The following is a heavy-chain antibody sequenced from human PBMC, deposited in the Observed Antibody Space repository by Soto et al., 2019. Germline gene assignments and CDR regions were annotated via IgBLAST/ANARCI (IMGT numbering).Heavy chain of an antibody. CDR1: GDSFSSADYN. J-gene: IGHJ4*02. V-gene: IGHV4-30-4*01. Sequence: QVLLQESGPGLVKPSQTLSLTCTVSGDSFSSADYNWSWIRQPPGKGLEWIGYIYYSGYTYNNPSLKSRLTMSVDTSENQFFLKLSSVAAADTAVYYCARSSDYAAFDYWGQGTLVTVS. CDR2: IYYSGYT. CDR3: ARSSDYAAFDY. D-gene: IGHD4-17*01.